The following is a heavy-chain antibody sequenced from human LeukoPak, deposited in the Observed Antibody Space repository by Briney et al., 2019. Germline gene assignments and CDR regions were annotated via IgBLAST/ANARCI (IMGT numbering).Heavy chain of an antibody. CDR1: GFTFSSYS. D-gene: IGHD3-3*01. CDR2: ISSSSYI. CDR3: ARDSLRFLEWYRQPVFYYYGMDV. Sequence: GSLRLSCAASGFTFSSYSMNWVRQAPGKGLEWVSSISSSSYIYYADSVKGRFTISRDNAKNSLYLQMNSLRAEDTAVYYCARDSLRFLEWYRQPVFYYYGMDVWGQGTTVTVSS. V-gene: IGHV3-21*01. J-gene: IGHJ6*02.